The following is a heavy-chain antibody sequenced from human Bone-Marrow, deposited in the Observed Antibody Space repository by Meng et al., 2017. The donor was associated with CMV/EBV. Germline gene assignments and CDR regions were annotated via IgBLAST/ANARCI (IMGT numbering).Heavy chain of an antibody. CDR2: IIPIFGTP. J-gene: IGHJ6*02. Sequence: SVKVSCKASGDSLSNYAFSWVRQAPGQGLEWMGGIIPIFGTPNYAQKFQGRVSITTDEPTSTSYMDLSGLRSEDTAIYYCATGEYDGSYYYGLDVWGQGTTVTVSS. D-gene: IGHD4-17*01. CDR3: ATGEYDGSYYYGLDV. V-gene: IGHV1-69*05. CDR1: GDSLSNYA.